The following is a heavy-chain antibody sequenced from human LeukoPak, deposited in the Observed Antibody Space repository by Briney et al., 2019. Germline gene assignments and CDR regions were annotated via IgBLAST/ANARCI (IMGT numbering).Heavy chain of an antibody. CDR3: ASSAGKEYYGSGSYSRHMDV. CDR1: GYTFTGYY. V-gene: IGHV1-2*02. J-gene: IGHJ6*03. CDR2: INPNSGGT. Sequence: ASVKVSCKASGYTFTGYYMHWVRQAPGQGLEWMGWINPNSGGTNYAQKFQGRVTMTRDTSISTAYMELSRLRSDDTAVYYCASSAGKEYYGSGSYSRHMDVWGKGTTVTVSS. D-gene: IGHD3-10*01.